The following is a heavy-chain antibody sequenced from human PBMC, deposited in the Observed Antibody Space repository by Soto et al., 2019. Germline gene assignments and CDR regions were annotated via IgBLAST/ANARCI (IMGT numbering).Heavy chain of an antibody. D-gene: IGHD2-2*01. CDR1: GGSISSYY. J-gene: IGHJ3*02. Sequence: PSVTLSLTCTVSGGSISSYYWSWIRQPPGKGLEWIGYIYYSGSTNYNPSLKSRVTISVDTSKNQFSLKLSSVTAADTAVYYCARLSRYCSSTSCQRFDAFDIWGQGTMVTVSS. CDR2: IYYSGST. V-gene: IGHV4-59*01. CDR3: ARLSRYCSSTSCQRFDAFDI.